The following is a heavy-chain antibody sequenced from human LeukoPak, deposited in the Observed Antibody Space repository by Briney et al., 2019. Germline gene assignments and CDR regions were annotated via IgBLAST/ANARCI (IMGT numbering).Heavy chain of an antibody. CDR1: GFTFSSYS. J-gene: IGHJ4*02. CDR2: IWYDGSNK. CDR3: ASPRLEPAVDY. V-gene: IGHV3-33*08. D-gene: IGHD1-1*01. Sequence: GGSLRLSCAASGFTFSSYSMNWVRQAPGKGLEWVAVIWYDGSNKYYADSVKGRFTISRDNSKNTLYLQMNSLRAEDTAVYYCASPRLEPAVDYWGQGTLVTVSS.